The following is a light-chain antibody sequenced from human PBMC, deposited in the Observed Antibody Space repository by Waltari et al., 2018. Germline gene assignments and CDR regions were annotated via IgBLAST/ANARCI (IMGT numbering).Light chain of an antibody. CDR2: GAS. CDR1: QSVSRA. V-gene: IGKV3-20*01. Sequence: EIVLTQSPGTLSLPLGERATVSCRASQSVSRALAWYQQKPGQAPRLLIYGASTRATGIPGRFSGSGSGTDFSLTISRLEPDDFAVYYCQHYLRLPVTFGQGTTVEI. J-gene: IGKJ1*01. CDR3: QHYLRLPVT.